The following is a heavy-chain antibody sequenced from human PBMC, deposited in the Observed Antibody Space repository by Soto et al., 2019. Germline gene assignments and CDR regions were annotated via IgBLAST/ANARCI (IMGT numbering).Heavy chain of an antibody. CDR2: IYYSGST. D-gene: IGHD3-10*01. CDR1: GGSISRHY. V-gene: IGHV4-59*11. CDR3: ARSGGSGIYSYLSLDY. J-gene: IGHJ4*01. Sequence: SETLSLTCTVSGGSISRHYWSWIRQPPGKGLEWIGNIYYSGSTSYNPSLKSRVTISVDRSRTQFSLQLSSVTAADTAVYYCARSGGSGIYSYLSLDYWVHGTLVTVPQ.